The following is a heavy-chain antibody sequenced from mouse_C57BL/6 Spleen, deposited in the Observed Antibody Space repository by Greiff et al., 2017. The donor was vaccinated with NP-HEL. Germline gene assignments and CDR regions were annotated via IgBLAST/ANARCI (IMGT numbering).Heavy chain of an antibody. J-gene: IGHJ2*01. CDR2: IWWDDDK. CDR3: ARIADTTVVARVFDY. Sequence: QVTLKVSGPGILQPSPTLSLTCSFSGFSLSTFGIGVGWIRPPSGMGLDWLAHIWWDDDKYYNPALKSRTTISKATSNTQVFPTSANVETADTATYYCARIADTTVVARVFDYWGQGTTLTVSS. V-gene: IGHV8-8*01. D-gene: IGHD1-1*01. CDR1: GFSLSTFGIG.